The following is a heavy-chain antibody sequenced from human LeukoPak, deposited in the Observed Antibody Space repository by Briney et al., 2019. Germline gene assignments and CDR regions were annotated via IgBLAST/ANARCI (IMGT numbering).Heavy chain of an antibody. V-gene: IGHV5-51*01. CDR3: ARLRLGPTYYCDSEHKFDP. J-gene: IGHJ5*02. D-gene: IGHD3-22*01. Sequence: GESLKISCKGSGYSFTSYWIGWVRQMPGKGLEWMGIIYPGDSDTRYSPSFQGQVTISADRSISTAYLQWSSLKASDTAMYYCARLRLGPTYYCDSEHKFDPWGQGTLVTVSS. CDR1: GYSFTSYW. CDR2: IYPGDSDT.